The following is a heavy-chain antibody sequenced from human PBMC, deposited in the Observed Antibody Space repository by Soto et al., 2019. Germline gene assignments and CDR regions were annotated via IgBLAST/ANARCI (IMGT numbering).Heavy chain of an antibody. Sequence: QVQLVQSGAEVKKPGASVKVSCKASGYTFTSYYMHWVRQAPGQGLEWMGIINPSGGSTSCAQKFQGRVTMTRDTSTSTVYMELSSLRSEDTAVYYCARENCSGGSCWYYFDYWGQGTLVTVSS. CDR3: ARENCSGGSCWYYFDY. V-gene: IGHV1-46*01. D-gene: IGHD2-15*01. J-gene: IGHJ4*02. CDR2: INPSGGST. CDR1: GYTFTSYY.